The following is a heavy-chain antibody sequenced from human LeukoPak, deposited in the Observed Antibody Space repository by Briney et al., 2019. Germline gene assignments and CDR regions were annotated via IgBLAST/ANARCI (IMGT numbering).Heavy chain of an antibody. D-gene: IGHD3-10*01. CDR3: ARDQDSLVRGVIGY. CDR2: IGPYNGNT. Sequence: GASVKVSCKASGYTFTSYGISWVRQAPGQGLEWMGWIGPYNGNTNYAQNLQGRVTMTTDTSTSTAYMELGSQGSDDTAVYYCARDQDSLVRGVIGYWGQGTLVTVSS. J-gene: IGHJ4*02. CDR1: GYTFTSYG. V-gene: IGHV1-18*01.